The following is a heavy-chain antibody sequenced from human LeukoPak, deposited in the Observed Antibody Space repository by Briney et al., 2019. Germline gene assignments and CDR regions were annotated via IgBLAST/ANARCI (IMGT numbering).Heavy chain of an antibody. CDR2: IYSGGTT. D-gene: IGHD6-19*01. Sequence: GGSLRLSCAASGFTVSSNYMTWVRQAPGKGLEWVSVIYSGGTTLYADSVKGRFTISRDNSKNTLWLQMNSLRAEDTAVYYCARGLAYFDYSGQGTLVTVSS. J-gene: IGHJ4*02. CDR3: ARGLAYFDY. CDR1: GFTVSSNY. V-gene: IGHV3-53*01.